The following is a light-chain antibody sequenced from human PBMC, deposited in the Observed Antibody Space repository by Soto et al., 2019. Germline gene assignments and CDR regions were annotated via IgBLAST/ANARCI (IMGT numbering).Light chain of an antibody. J-gene: IGKJ1*01. CDR2: GVS. CDR1: QSVLYNSDNKNY. V-gene: IGKV4-1*01. CDR3: QVYGSSSKT. Sequence: DIVMTQSPDSLAVSLGERATINCKSSQSVLYNSDNKNYLAWYQQKRGQAPRLLIYGVSTGATGIPDRFSGSGSGTDFTLTISRLEPEDFAVYFCQVYGSSSKTFGQGTKVDIK.